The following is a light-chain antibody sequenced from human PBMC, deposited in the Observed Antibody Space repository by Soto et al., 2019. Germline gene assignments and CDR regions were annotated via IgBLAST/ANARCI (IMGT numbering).Light chain of an antibody. J-gene: IGLJ1*01. CDR2: TNN. CDR3: QSYDSRLSAYV. CDR1: NSNIGAGYD. Sequence: QSVRTQPPSVSGAAGQRVTISCTGSNSNIGAGYDVHWYLQLPGTAPKLLVYTNNNRPSGVPDRFSGSKSGTSASLAITGLQAEDEADYYCQSYDSRLSAYVFGTGTKVTVL. V-gene: IGLV1-40*01.